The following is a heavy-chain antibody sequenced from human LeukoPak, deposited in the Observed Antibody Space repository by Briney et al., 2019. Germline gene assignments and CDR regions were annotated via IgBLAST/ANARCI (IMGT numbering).Heavy chain of an antibody. J-gene: IGHJ5*02. CDR2: IYTSGST. Sequence: SETLSLTCTVSGVSISSYYWSWIRQPAGKGLEWIGRIYTSGSTNYNPSLKSRVTMSVDTSKNQFSLKLSSVTAADTAVYYCSSTPYYYDSSGYYGFDPWGQGTLVTVSS. D-gene: IGHD3-22*01. CDR3: SSTPYYYDSSGYYGFDP. V-gene: IGHV4-4*07. CDR1: GVSISSYY.